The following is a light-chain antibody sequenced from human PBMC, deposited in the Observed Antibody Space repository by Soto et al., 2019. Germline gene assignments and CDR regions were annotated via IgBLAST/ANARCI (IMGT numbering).Light chain of an antibody. CDR2: EVN. Sequence: QSALTQPASVSGSPGQSITISCTGTSSDVGNYNYVSWHQQYPGKAPKLMIYEVNNRPSGVSDRFSGSKSGNTASLTISGLQAEDEADYYCSSYTSSSTLYVFGTGTKLTVL. J-gene: IGLJ1*01. CDR1: SSDVGNYNY. V-gene: IGLV2-14*01. CDR3: SSYTSSSTLYV.